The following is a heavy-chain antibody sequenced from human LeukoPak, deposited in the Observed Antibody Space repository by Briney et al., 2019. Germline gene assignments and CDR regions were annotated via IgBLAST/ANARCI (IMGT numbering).Heavy chain of an antibody. V-gene: IGHV4-31*03. CDR3: ATADWESFYFDY. Sequence: SETLSLTCTVSGGSVSRGGYYWNWIRQHPGKGLEWIGFTSYSEGTYYNPSLMSRITISVDRSQNQFSLKMRDVTAADTAVYFCATADWESFYFDYWGQGTLVIVSS. CDR1: GGSVSRGGYY. D-gene: IGHD1-26*01. CDR2: TSYSEGT. J-gene: IGHJ4*02.